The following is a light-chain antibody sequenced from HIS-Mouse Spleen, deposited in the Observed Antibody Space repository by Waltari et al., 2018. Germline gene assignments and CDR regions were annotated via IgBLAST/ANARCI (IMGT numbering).Light chain of an antibody. V-gene: IGKV1-33*01. CDR2: DAS. CDR3: QQYDNLPFT. Sequence: DIQMTQSPSSLSASVGDRVTITCQASQDISNYLNWYQQKPGKAPKLLIYDASNLETVVPSRFSGSGSGTDFTFAISSLQPEDIATYYCQQYDNLPFTFGPGTKVDIK. J-gene: IGKJ3*01. CDR1: QDISNY.